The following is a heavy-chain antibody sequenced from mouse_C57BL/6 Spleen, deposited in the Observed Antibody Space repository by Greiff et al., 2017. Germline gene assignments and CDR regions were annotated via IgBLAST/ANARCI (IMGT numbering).Heavy chain of an antibody. CDR1: GFTFSDYG. CDR3: ARREDVRYFDF. CDR2: ISSGSSTI. J-gene: IGHJ1*03. V-gene: IGHV5-17*01. Sequence: VQLKESGGGLVKPGGSLKLSCAASGFTFSDYGMHWVRQAPEKGLEWVAYISSGSSTIYYADTVKGRFTISRDNAKNTLFLQMTSLRSEDTAMYYCARREDVRYFDFWCTGTTVTVSS.